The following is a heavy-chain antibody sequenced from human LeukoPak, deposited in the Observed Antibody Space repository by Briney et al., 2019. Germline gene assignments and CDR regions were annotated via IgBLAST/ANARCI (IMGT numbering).Heavy chain of an antibody. Sequence: GGSLRLSCAASGFTFSSYAMSWVRQAPGKGLEWVSAISGSGGSTYYADSVKGRFTISRDNSKNTLYLQMNSLRAEDTAVYYCAKGDYYDSSGLAEAGVGFDYWGQGTLVTVSS. D-gene: IGHD3-22*01. V-gene: IGHV3-23*01. J-gene: IGHJ4*02. CDR3: AKGDYYDSSGLAEAGVGFDY. CDR1: GFTFSSYA. CDR2: ISGSGGST.